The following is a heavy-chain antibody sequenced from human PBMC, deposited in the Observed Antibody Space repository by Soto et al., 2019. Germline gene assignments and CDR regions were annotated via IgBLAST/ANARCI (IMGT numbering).Heavy chain of an antibody. Sequence: GASVKGSCKASGYTFTRYGISWVRQAPGQGLEWMGWISGYNGDTNYAQKFQGRVSMTIDTSTTTAYMELRSLTSDDTAVYYCAKNGQPPYYYYGMDVWGQGTTVTVSS. D-gene: IGHD2-8*01. CDR2: ISGYNGDT. V-gene: IGHV1-18*01. CDR3: AKNGQPPYYYYGMDV. CDR1: GYTFTRYG. J-gene: IGHJ6*02.